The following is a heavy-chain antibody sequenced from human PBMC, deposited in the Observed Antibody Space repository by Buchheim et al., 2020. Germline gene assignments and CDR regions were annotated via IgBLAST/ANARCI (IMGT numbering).Heavy chain of an antibody. D-gene: IGHD2-15*01. CDR3: ARQYCSGGSCFWYFDL. CDR1: GGSISSSSYY. Sequence: QLQLQESGPGLVKPSETLSLTCTVSGGSISSSSYYWGWIRQPPGKGLEWIGSIYYNGSTYYNPSLKSRVTISVDTSKNQFSLKLSSVTAADTAVYYCARQYCSGGSCFWYFDLWGRGTL. V-gene: IGHV4-39*01. CDR2: IYYNGST. J-gene: IGHJ2*01.